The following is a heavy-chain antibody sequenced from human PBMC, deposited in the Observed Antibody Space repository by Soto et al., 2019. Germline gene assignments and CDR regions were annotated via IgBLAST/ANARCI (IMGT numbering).Heavy chain of an antibody. CDR2: INPNSGGT. J-gene: IGHJ6*02. CDR1: GYTFTGYY. CDR3: ARSASLEYYYDSSGYPSPRYYYYYYAMDV. D-gene: IGHD3-22*01. Sequence: ASVKVSCKASGYTFTGYYMHWVRQAPGQGLEWMGWINPNSGGTNYAQKLQGWVTMTRDTSISTAYMELSRLRSDDMAVYYCARSASLEYYYDSSGYPSPRYYYYYYAMDVWGQGTTVTVSS. V-gene: IGHV1-2*04.